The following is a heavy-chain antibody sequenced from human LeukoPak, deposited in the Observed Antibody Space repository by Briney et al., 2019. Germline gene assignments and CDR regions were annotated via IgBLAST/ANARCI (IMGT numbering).Heavy chain of an antibody. CDR3: GKDGGQYSSGPEFDP. V-gene: IGHV3-23*01. D-gene: IGHD3-22*01. CDR2: IRGGGERS. Sequence: GGSLRLFCAASGVVLSNTAMKWARHPPGRGLEWASAIRGGGERSYYADSVKGRFTIARDNSKNMLYLQMSSPGADDTAIYYCGKDGGQYSSGPEFDPRGQGALVTVSS. J-gene: IGHJ5*02. CDR1: GVVLSNTA.